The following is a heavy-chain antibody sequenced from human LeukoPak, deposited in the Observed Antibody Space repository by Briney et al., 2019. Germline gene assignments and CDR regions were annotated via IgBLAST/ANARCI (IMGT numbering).Heavy chain of an antibody. V-gene: IGHV1-46*01. CDR3: ARFPKVSLATVTTNLLDY. D-gene: IGHD4-17*01. CDR1: GYTFTSYY. J-gene: IGHJ4*02. CDR2: INPSGGST. Sequence: ASVKVSCKASGYTFTSYYMHWVRQAPGQGLEWMGIINPSGGSTSYAQKFQGRVTMTTDTSTSTAYMEVRSLRSDDTAVYYCARFPKVSLATVTTNLLDYWGQGTLVTVSS.